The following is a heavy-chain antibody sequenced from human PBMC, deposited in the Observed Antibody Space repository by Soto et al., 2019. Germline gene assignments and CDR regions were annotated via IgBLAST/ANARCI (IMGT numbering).Heavy chain of an antibody. D-gene: IGHD1-26*01. Sequence: ASVKVSCKASGYIFTKSAMHWVRQAPGQRLEWMGWISGGNGNTKYSPKLQDRVTITRDTSASTAYMGLSSLRSEDTAVYYCASYSSSGSYLGYWGQGTLVTVSS. CDR3: ASYSSSGSYLGY. CDR2: ISGGNGNT. J-gene: IGHJ4*02. CDR1: GYIFTKSA. V-gene: IGHV1-3*01.